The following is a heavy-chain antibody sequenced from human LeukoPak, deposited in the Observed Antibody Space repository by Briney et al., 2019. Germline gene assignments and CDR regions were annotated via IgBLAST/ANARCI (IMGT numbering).Heavy chain of an antibody. CDR3: TRGLAQLELDGFDY. V-gene: IGHV3-49*03. D-gene: IGHD1-1*01. J-gene: IGHJ4*02. CDR1: GFTFGDYA. Sequence: GGSLRLSCTASGFTFGDYAMSWFRQAPGKGLEWVGYIRSKAYGGTTEYAASVKGRFTISRDDSKSIAYLQMNSLKTEDTAVYYCTRGLAQLELDGFDYWGQGTLVTVSS. CDR2: IRSKAYGGTT.